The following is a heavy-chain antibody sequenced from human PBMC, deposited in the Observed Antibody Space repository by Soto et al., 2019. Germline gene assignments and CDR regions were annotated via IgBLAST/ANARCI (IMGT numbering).Heavy chain of an antibody. Sequence: QVQLQESGPGLVKPSETLSLTCTVSGGSISSYYWSWIRQPPGKGLEWIGYIYFTGSTNYNPSLKSRGTISVDTSKNQFPLKLNSVAAADTAVDYCAGVKQDYDSIGRAYYFYYWGPGTLVTVSS. D-gene: IGHD3-22*01. CDR1: GGSISSYY. CDR3: AGVKQDYDSIGRAYYFYY. J-gene: IGHJ4*02. CDR2: IYFTGST. V-gene: IGHV4-59*01.